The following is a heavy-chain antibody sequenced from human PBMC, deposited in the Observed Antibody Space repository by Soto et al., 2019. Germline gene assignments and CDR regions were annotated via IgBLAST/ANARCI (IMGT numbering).Heavy chain of an antibody. D-gene: IGHD3-16*02. CDR2: IHYSGST. CDR3: ARRHSHDFYHKDRYVP. CDR1: GGSVSIGTDY. J-gene: IGHJ4*02. Sequence: SETLSLTCDASGGSVSIGTDYWGWIRQPPGKGLEWIGNIHYSGSTNSNPSLKSRLSISVDTSKNQFSLKLSSVTAADTAMYYCARRHSHDFYHKDRYVPWGQGTQVIVSS. V-gene: IGHV4-39*01.